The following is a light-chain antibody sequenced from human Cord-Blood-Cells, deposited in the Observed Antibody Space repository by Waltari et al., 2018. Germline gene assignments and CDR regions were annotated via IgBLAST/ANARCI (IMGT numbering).Light chain of an antibody. CDR1: SSDVGSYNP. CDR2: EVS. Sequence: QSALTQPASVSGSPGQSITIPCTGTSSDVGSYNPVSWYQQRPGKAPKLRIYEVSKRPSGVSNRCSGSKSGNTASLTISGLQAEDEADYYCCSYAGSSNVVFGGGTKLTVL. V-gene: IGLV2-23*02. CDR3: CSYAGSSNVV. J-gene: IGLJ2*01.